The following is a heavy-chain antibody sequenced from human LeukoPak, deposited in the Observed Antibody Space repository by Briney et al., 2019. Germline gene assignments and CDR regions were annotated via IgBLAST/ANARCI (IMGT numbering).Heavy chain of an antibody. CDR1: GFTFSSSW. Sequence: GESLKISCKGSGFTFSSSWIAWVRQMPGKGLEWMGIIYPADSDTRYSPSFQGQVTISADRSLSTAYLQWSSLKASDTAMYYCARGECSGVTCYSGNWFDPWGQGNLVTVSS. J-gene: IGHJ5*02. CDR2: IYPADSDT. V-gene: IGHV5-51*01. CDR3: ARGECSGVTCYSGNWFDP. D-gene: IGHD2-15*01.